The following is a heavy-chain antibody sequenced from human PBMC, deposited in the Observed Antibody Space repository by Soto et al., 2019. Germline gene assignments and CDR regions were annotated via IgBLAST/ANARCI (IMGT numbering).Heavy chain of an antibody. CDR3: AKAAENNYDSSGYPRGAFDI. V-gene: IGHV3-9*01. CDR1: GFTFDDYA. J-gene: IGHJ3*02. CDR2: FIWNSGSL. D-gene: IGHD3-22*01. Sequence: PGGSLRLSCAASGFTFDDYAMHWVRQAPGKGLERVSGFIWNSGSLGYAVSVKGRFSISRDNAENSLYLQMNRLRPEDTALYYCAKAAENNYDSSGYPRGAFDIWGQGTMVTV.